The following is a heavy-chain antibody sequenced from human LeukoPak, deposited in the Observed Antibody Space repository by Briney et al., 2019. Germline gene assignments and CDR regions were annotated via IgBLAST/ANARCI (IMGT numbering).Heavy chain of an antibody. CDR1: GFTVSGNH. J-gene: IGHJ4*02. D-gene: IGHD4-17*01. V-gene: IGHV3-53*01. CDR2: IYSGGST. CDR3: ASPGMATVTLPYYLDY. Sequence: PGGSLRLSCAASGFTVSGNHMNWVRQAPGKGLEWVSVIYSGGSTYYAASVKGRFTISRDNSKNTLYLQMNSLGAEDTAVYYCASPGMATVTLPYYLDYWGQGTLVTVSS.